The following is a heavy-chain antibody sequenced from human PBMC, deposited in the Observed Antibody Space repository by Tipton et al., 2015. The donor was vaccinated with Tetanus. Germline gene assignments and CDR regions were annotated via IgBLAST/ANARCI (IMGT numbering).Heavy chain of an antibody. Sequence: SLRLSCAASGFTFSSYWMNWVRQAPGKGLEWVANIMQDGSEKYYVDSVKGRFTISRDNGKNSLFLQMDYLRAEDTAVYYCARAPDYDFWVGYWGQGALVTVSS. D-gene: IGHD3-3*01. CDR3: ARAPDYDFWVGY. V-gene: IGHV3-7*04. CDR1: GFTFSSYW. CDR2: IMQDGSEK. J-gene: IGHJ4*02.